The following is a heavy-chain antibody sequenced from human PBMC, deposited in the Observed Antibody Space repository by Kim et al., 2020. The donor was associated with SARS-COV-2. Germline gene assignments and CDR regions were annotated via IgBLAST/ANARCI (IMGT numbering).Heavy chain of an antibody. J-gene: IGHJ4*02. CDR2: IIPIFGTA. V-gene: IGHV1-69*13. CDR3: ARVPSIAAAGWFDY. Sequence: SVKVSCKASGGTFSSYAISWVRQAPGQGLEWMGGIIPIFGTANYAQKFQGRVTITADESTSTAYMELSSLRSEDTAVYYCARVPSIAAAGWFDYWGQGTLVTVSS. D-gene: IGHD6-13*01. CDR1: GGTFSSYA.